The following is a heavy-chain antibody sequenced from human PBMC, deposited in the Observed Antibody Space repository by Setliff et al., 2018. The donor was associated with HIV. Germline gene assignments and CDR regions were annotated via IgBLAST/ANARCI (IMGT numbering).Heavy chain of an antibody. D-gene: IGHD3-22*01. Sequence: ASVKVSCKASGYTFTSYGISWVRQAPGQGRAWMGWISALNGRTNYAQKLQGRVTMTTDTSTSTVYMDLRSLISADTALYYCARYDSSGYYPSNYYYGMDVWGQGTTVTVSS. J-gene: IGHJ6*02. CDR3: ARYDSSGYYPSNYYYGMDV. V-gene: IGHV1-18*01. CDR1: GYTFTSYG. CDR2: ISALNGRT.